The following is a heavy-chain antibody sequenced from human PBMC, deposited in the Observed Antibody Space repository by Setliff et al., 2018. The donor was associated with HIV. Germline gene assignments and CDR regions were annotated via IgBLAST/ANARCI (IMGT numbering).Heavy chain of an antibody. CDR2: IYTSGST. Sequence: PSETLSLTCTVSGGSISSHYWSWIRQPPGKGLEWIGHIYTSGSTNYNPSLKSRVTMSVGTSKNQFSLKLSSVTAADTAVYYRARCYYNFWSGYPLDYMDVWGKGTTVTVSS. V-gene: IGHV4-4*08. J-gene: IGHJ6*03. D-gene: IGHD3-3*01. CDR1: GGSISSHY. CDR3: ARCYYNFWSGYPLDYMDV.